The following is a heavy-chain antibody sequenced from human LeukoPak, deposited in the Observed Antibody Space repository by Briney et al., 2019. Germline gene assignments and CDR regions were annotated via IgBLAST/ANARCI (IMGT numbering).Heavy chain of an antibody. CDR1: GGTFSSYA. CDR3: ARSYYYDSSGYYPPTYFDY. D-gene: IGHD3-22*01. J-gene: IGHJ4*02. V-gene: IGHV1-46*01. CDR2: INPSGINT. Sequence: EASVKVSCKASGGTFSSYAISWVRQAPGQGLEWMGIINPSGINTNYAQKFQGRVTMTRDTSTSTVYMELSSLRSEDTAVYYCARSYYYDSSGYYPPTYFDYWGQGTLVTVSS.